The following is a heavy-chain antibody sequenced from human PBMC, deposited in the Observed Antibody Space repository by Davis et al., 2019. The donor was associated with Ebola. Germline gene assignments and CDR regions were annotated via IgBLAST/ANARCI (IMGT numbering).Heavy chain of an antibody. CDR1: GASISNHF. CDR2: IHHSGST. Sequence: PGGSLRLSCTVSGASISNHFWNWIRQTPGKGLEWVGYIHHSGSTNYNPSLKSRLTISVDVSKNQFYLELSSVTAADTAVYYCVRTVASTLVFDYWGQGALVTVSS. J-gene: IGHJ4*02. D-gene: IGHD1-1*01. CDR3: VRTVASTLVFDY. V-gene: IGHV4-59*03.